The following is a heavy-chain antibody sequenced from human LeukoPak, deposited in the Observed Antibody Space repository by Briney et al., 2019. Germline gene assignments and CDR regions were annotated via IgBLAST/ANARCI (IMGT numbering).Heavy chain of an antibody. CDR2: IRYDGSNK. J-gene: IGHJ4*02. CDR1: GFTFSSYG. Sequence: GGTLRLSCAASGFTFSSYGMHWVRQAPGKGLEWVAFIRYDGSNKYYADSVKGRFTISRDNSKNTLYLQMNSLRAEDTAVYYCAKDMGGYELPSDYWGQGTLVTVSS. CDR3: AKDMGGYELPSDY. D-gene: IGHD5-12*01. V-gene: IGHV3-30*02.